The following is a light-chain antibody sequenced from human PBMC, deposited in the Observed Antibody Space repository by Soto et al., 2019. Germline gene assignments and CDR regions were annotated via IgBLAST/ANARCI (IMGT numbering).Light chain of an antibody. CDR2: AAS. CDR1: QSISSY. V-gene: IGKV1-39*01. Sequence: DIQMTQSPSSLSASAGDRVTITCRASQSISSYLNWYQQKPGKAPKLLIYAASSLQSGVPSRFSGSGSGTDFSLTISSLQPEDFATYYCQQSYSTPPTFGQGTTVEIK. CDR3: QQSYSTPPT. J-gene: IGKJ1*01.